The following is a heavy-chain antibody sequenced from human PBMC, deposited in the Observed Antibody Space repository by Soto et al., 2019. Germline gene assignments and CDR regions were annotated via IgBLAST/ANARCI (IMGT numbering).Heavy chain of an antibody. CDR2: ISPYNGDT. Sequence: GASVKVSCKASGYVFRNFGISWVRQAPGQGLEWMGWISPYNGDTDYAQNFQGRVTLTADASSSTAYMELRSLRSDDTAVYYCASVDNPLSLNIWGQGTMVTVSS. CDR1: GYVFRNFG. J-gene: IGHJ3*02. CDR3: ASVDNPLSLNI. D-gene: IGHD5-12*01. V-gene: IGHV1-18*01.